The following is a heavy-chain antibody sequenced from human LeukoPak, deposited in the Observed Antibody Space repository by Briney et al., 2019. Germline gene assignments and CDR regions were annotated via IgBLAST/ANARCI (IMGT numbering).Heavy chain of an antibody. D-gene: IGHD6-19*01. CDR3: AKVAGGWYFEY. J-gene: IGHJ4*02. CDR1: GFTFNNYA. CDR2: ISYDGTNK. Sequence: AGRSVRLSCAASGFTFNNYAMHWARQAPGKGLEWVALISYDGTNKYYTDPVKGRFTISRDNSKNTLYLQMNSLRAEDTAIYYCAKVAGGWYFEYWGQGTLVTVSS. V-gene: IGHV3-30-3*01.